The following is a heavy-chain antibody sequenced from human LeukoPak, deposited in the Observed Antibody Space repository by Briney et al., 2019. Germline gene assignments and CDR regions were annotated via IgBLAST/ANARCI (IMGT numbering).Heavy chain of an antibody. J-gene: IGHJ1*01. Sequence: PSETLSLTCAVYGGSFSGYNRSWIRQPPGKGLEWVGEINDSGSTNYKPSLKSRVTISVDRSKNQFSLKLTSVTAADTAVYDCARLAIGPWSSSPEYFLHWGQGTVDSVSS. D-gene: IGHD6-13*01. CDR2: INDSGST. CDR1: GGSFSGYN. CDR3: ARLAIGPWSSSPEYFLH. V-gene: IGHV4-34*01.